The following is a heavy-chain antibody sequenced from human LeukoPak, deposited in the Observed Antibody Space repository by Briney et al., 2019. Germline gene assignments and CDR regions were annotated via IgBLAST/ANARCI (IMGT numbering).Heavy chain of an antibody. CDR1: GGSISSSSYY. Sequence: PSETLSLTCTVSGGSISSSSYYWGWIRQPPGKGLEWIGSIYYSGSTNYNPSLKSRVTMSVDTSKNQFSLKLSSVTAADTAVYYCAREQGYDFTPFDYWGQGTLVTVSS. J-gene: IGHJ4*02. CDR3: AREQGYDFTPFDY. V-gene: IGHV4-39*07. D-gene: IGHD3-3*01. CDR2: IYYSGST.